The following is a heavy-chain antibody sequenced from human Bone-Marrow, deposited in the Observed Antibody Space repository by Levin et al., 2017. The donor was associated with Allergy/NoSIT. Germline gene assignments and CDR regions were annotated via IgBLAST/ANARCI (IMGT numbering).Heavy chain of an antibody. V-gene: IGHV1-2*02. Sequence: NPGESLKISCKGSGYSFTAYYIHWVRQAPGHGLEYMGWIHPNSGVSQFAQKFEGRVTLTRDTSTSTVYLELKSLTSHDTAVYYCARGEGLPEDAFDIWGQGTMVTLSS. J-gene: IGHJ3*02. D-gene: IGHD3-10*01. CDR2: IHPNSGVS. CDR1: GYSFTAYY. CDR3: ARGEGLPEDAFDI.